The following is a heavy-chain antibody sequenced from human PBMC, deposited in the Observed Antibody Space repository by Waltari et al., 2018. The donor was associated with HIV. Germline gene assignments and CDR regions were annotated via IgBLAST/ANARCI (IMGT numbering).Heavy chain of an antibody. CDR2: ISYDGSNK. D-gene: IGHD2-21*02. J-gene: IGHJ5*02. CDR1: EFRFRRYG. V-gene: IGHV3-30*18. Sequence: QVKLVESGGGVVQHGRSLRLPCAATEFRFRRYGMEWVRQAPGKGLEWVAVISYDGSNKYYADSVKGRFTISRDNSKNTLYLQMNSLRAEDTAVYYCAKDYFVVVTAAGPFDPWGQGTLVTVSS. CDR3: AKDYFVVVTAAGPFDP.